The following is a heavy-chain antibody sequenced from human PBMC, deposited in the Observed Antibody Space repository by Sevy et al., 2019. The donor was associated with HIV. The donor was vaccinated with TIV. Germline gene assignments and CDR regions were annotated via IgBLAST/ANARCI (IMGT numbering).Heavy chain of an antibody. V-gene: IGHV3-48*03. CDR3: ARGPHHYYDSSAFFDC. D-gene: IGHD3-22*01. Sequence: GGSLRLSCTASGFTFSSYEMNWVRQAPGKGLEWVSNIISSGSSKYYADSVKGRFTISRDNAKNSLFLQMNSLRAEDTAVYYCARGPHHYYDSSAFFDCWGQGTLVTVSS. CDR2: IISSGSSK. CDR1: GFTFSSYE. J-gene: IGHJ4*02.